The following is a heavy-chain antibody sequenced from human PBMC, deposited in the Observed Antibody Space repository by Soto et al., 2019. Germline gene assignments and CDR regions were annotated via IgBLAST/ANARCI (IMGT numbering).Heavy chain of an antibody. V-gene: IGHV4-59*01. CDR2: IYFTGHP. Sequence: MSLTCTVSGGTLRSYYWSWIRQAPGKGLEWIGYIYFTGHPNYNPSLKSRVSMSVDTHTNQVSLEINSVTAADTAIYYCARDREVYPGPPFSSVPWCPATLVTGSS. J-gene: IGHJ5*02. CDR1: GGTLRSYY. D-gene: IGHD6-6*01. CDR3: ARDREVYPGPPFSSVP.